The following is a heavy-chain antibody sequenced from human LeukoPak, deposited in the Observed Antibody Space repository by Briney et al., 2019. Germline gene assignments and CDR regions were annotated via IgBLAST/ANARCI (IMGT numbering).Heavy chain of an antibody. CDR2: IWYDGSNK. D-gene: IGHD2-21*02. V-gene: IGHV3-33*01. J-gene: IGHJ4*02. CDR1: GFTFSSYG. CDR3: ARGLTAISFIDY. Sequence: GRSLRLSCAASGFTFSSYGMHWVRQAPGKGLEWVAVIWYDGSNKYYADSVKGRFTISRDNSKNTLDLQMNSLRAEDTALYYCARGLTAISFIDYWGQGTLVTVSS.